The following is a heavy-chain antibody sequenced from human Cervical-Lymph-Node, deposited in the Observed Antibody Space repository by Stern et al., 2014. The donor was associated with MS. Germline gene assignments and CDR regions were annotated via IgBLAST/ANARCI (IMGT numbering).Heavy chain of an antibody. CDR2: IDPGSGAT. J-gene: IGHJ4*02. D-gene: IGHD3-16*02. CDR1: GYRFSTFY. Sequence: VQLVESGAEVKKPGASVKVSCKASGYRFSTFYLHWLRQAPGQGLQWIGRIDPGSGATTSSTTFQGRLTITRDRSITTAYLELSGLRSDDTAVYYCARIYCSGDECYHSFDTWGQGTLVTVSS. CDR3: ARIYCSGDECYHSFDT. V-gene: IGHV1-2*06.